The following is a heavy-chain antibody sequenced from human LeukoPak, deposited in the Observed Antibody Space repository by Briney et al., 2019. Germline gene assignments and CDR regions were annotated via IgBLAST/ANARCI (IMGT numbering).Heavy chain of an antibody. Sequence: SETLSLTCTVSVDSISRYYWRWIRQPPGEGLEWVGYIYYSGSSDDNPSLKSIVTISVDTSKNQFSLKLSSVTAADTAVYYCARGARPFSNNHGMDVWGQGTTVTVSS. CDR2: IYYSGSS. D-gene: IGHD6-6*01. CDR1: VDSISRYY. CDR3: ARGARPFSNNHGMDV. V-gene: IGHV4-59*13. J-gene: IGHJ6*02.